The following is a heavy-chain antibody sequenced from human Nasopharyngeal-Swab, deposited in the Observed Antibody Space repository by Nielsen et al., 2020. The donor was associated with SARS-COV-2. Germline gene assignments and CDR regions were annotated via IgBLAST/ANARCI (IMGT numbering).Heavy chain of an antibody. CDR2: ISSSGSTI. J-gene: IGHJ4*02. CDR1: GFTFSSYS. Sequence: GESLKISCAASGFTFSSYSMNWVRQAPGKGLEWVSYISSSGSTIYYADSVKGRFTISRDNAKNSLYLQMNSLRAEDTAVYYCARDADYYGSGSYLGYWGQGTLVTVSS. V-gene: IGHV3-48*04. CDR3: ARDADYYGSGSYLGY. D-gene: IGHD3-10*01.